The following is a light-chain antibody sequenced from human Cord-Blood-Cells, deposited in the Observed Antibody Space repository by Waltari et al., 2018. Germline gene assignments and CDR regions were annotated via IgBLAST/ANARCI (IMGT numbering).Light chain of an antibody. Sequence: QPVLTQSSSASASLGSSVKLTCTLSSGHSSYIIARHQQQPGKAPRYLMKLEGRGSYKNGSGVPDRFSGSSSGADRYLTISNLQFEDEADYYCETWDSNSVVFGGGTKLTVL. CDR3: ETWDSNSVV. CDR1: SGHSSYI. CDR2: LEGRGSY. V-gene: IGLV4-60*02. J-gene: IGLJ2*01.